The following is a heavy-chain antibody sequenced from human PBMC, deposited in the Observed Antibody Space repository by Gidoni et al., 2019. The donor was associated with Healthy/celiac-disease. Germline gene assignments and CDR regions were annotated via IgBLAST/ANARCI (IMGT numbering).Heavy chain of an antibody. Sequence: QVQLQESGPGLVKPSETLSLTCTVSGGSISSYYWSWIRQPPGKGLEWLGYIYYSGSTNYTPSIQSRVTISVDTSKHQFSLKLSSVTAADTAVYYCARKMVRGVISYYFDYWGQGTLVTVSS. CDR2: IYYSGST. D-gene: IGHD3-10*01. J-gene: IGHJ4*02. CDR3: ARKMVRGVISYYFDY. CDR1: GGSISSYY. V-gene: IGHV4-59*01.